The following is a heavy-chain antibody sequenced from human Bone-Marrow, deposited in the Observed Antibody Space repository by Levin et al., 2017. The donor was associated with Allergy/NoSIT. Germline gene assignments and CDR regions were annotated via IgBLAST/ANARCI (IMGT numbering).Heavy chain of an antibody. J-gene: IGHJ4*02. CDR1: GYSFAVYD. Sequence: ASVKVSCRASGYSFAVYDVNWVRQATGQGLEYMGWVNPNSGRTNYTPKFRGRVAMTTDPSINTAYMELSSLRSEDTAVYYCARGIRNQLFSDSWGQGTLVTVSS. CDR2: VNPNSGRT. CDR3: ARGIRNQLFSDS. V-gene: IGHV1-8*01. D-gene: IGHD1-14*01.